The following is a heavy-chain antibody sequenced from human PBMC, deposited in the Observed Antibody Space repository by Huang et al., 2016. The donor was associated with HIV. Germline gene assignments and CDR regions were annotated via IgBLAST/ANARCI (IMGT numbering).Heavy chain of an antibody. D-gene: IGHD5-12*01. J-gene: IGHJ4*02. CDR2: ISGSSGTI. CDR1: GFTFSNYA. V-gene: IGHV3-23*01. CDR3: AKDRGDGYSGYDYDY. Sequence: EVQLWESGGTLVQPGGSLRLSCGASGFTFSNYAMSWVRQGRGKGLEWVSFISGSSGTIYYADSVKGRLTISRDNVKKTVYLQMNSLRVEDAAVYYCAKDRGDGYSGYDYDYWGQGTLVTVSS.